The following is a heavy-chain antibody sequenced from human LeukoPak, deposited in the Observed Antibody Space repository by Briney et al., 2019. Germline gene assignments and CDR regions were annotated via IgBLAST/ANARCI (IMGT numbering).Heavy chain of an antibody. CDR3: ARRPGDYDPYYFDY. J-gene: IGHJ4*02. V-gene: IGHV4-39*01. CDR1: GGSISSSSYY. CDR2: IYYSGST. D-gene: IGHD4-17*01. Sequence: SETLSLTCTVSGGSISSSSYYWGWIRQPPGKELEWIGSIYYSGSTYYNPSLKSRVTISVDTSKNQFSLKLSSVTAADTAVYYCARRPGDYDPYYFDYWGQGTLVTVSS.